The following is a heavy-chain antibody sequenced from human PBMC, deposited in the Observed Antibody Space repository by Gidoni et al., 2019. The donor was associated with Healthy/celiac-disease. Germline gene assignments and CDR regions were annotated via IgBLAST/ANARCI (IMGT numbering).Heavy chain of an antibody. Sequence: QVQLVQSGAEVKQPGASVKVSCKASGYTFTSYYMHWVRQAPGQGLAWMGIINPSGGSTSYAQKFQGRVTMTRDTSTSTVYMELSSLRSEDTAVYYCARDGYGDYVVDYWGQGTLVTVSS. J-gene: IGHJ4*02. V-gene: IGHV1-46*01. CDR2: INPSGGST. D-gene: IGHD4-17*01. CDR3: ARDGYGDYVVDY. CDR1: GYTFTSYY.